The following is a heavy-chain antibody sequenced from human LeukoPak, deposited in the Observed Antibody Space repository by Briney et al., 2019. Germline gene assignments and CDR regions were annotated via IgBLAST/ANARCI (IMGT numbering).Heavy chain of an antibody. Sequence: ASVKASCKASGYTFSSYSISWVRQAPGQGLERMGWISAYNGNTIYAQKVKGRVTMTTDTSTSTAYMELRSLKSDDTAVYYCARASYCSDGSCYSDYWGQGTLVTVSS. J-gene: IGHJ4*02. CDR1: GYTFSSYS. CDR2: ISAYNGNT. D-gene: IGHD2-15*01. CDR3: ARASYCSDGSCYSDY. V-gene: IGHV1-18*01.